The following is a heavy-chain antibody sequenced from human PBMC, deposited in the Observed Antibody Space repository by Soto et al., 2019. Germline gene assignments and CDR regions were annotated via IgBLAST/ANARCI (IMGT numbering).Heavy chain of an antibody. V-gene: IGHV5-51*01. CDR3: ARRAGVMDPFDY. J-gene: IGHJ4*02. Sequence: PGESLKISCKTSGYTFTTYWVGWVRQRPGEGLEWMGIIYPSDSDTRYSPSFQGHVMFSVDKSLETAYLEWSSLKTSDTAVYFCARRAGVMDPFDYWGQGTQVTAAS. CDR2: IYPSDSDT. CDR1: GYTFTTYW. D-gene: IGHD3-16*01.